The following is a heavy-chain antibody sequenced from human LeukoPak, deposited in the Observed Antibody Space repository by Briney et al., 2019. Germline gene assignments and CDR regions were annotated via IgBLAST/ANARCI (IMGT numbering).Heavy chain of an antibody. CDR3: AKGRAGEVGGSITIFGVVRLD. V-gene: IGHV3-23*01. CDR1: GFTFSSNA. J-gene: IGHJ4*02. Sequence: SGGSLRLSCAASGFTFSSNAMSWDRQAPGKGPEGVSAISGSGGSTYYADSVKGRFTISRDNSKNTLYLQMNSLRAEDTAVYYCAKGRAGEVGGSITIFGVVRLDWGQGTLVTVSS. D-gene: IGHD3-3*01. CDR2: ISGSGGST.